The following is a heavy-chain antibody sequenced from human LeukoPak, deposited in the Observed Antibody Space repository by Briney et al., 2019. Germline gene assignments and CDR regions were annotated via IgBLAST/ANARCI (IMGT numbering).Heavy chain of an antibody. Sequence: SETLSLTCTVSGGSISSNSYYWGWIRQPPGKGLEWIGSIYYSESTYYNPSLKSRVTISVDTSSNQFSLKLSSVTAADTAVYYCASYYYGSGHAFDIWGRGTMVTVSS. CDR3: ASYYYGSGHAFDI. D-gene: IGHD3-10*01. J-gene: IGHJ3*02. CDR1: GGSISSNSYY. CDR2: IYYSEST. V-gene: IGHV4-39*01.